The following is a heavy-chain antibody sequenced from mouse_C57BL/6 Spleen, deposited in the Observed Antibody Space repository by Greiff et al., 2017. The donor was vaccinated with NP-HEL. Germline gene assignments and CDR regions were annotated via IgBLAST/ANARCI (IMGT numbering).Heavy chain of an antibody. J-gene: IGHJ1*03. CDR2: INPNNGGT. CDR3: ARPFITTGGGYFDV. D-gene: IGHD1-1*01. CDR1: GYTFTDYN. V-gene: IGHV1-18*01. Sequence: EVQLQQSGPELVKPGASVKIPCKASGYTFTDYNMDWVKQSHGKSLEWIGDINPNNGGTIYNQKFKGKATLTVDKSSSTAYMELRSLTSEDTAVYYCARPFITTGGGYFDVWGTGTTVTVSS.